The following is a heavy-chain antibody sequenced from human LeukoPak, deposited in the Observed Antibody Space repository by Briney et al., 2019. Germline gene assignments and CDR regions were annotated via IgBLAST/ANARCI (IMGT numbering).Heavy chain of an antibody. CDR3: AKGAPYYYDSSGYYYSFGY. CDR1: GLTFSSYA. V-gene: IGHV3-23*01. Sequence: PGGSLRLSCAASGLTFSSYAMSWVRQAPEKGLEWVSAISGSGGSTYYADSVKGRFTISRDNSKNTLYLQMNSLRAEDTAVYYCAKGAPYYYDSSGYYYSFGYWGQGTLVTVSS. CDR2: ISGSGGST. D-gene: IGHD3-22*01. J-gene: IGHJ4*02.